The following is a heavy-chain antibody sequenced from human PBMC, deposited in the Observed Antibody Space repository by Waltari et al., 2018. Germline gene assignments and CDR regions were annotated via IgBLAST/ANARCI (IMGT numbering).Heavy chain of an antibody. CDR3: ARDDVDSSNFGGF. CDR1: VYIFSTSG. Sequence: QLVQSGAEVKKPGASVKVSCKASVYIFSTSGITWVRKAPGQGLEWMGWIYPYNGNTKYEQNFQGRVTMTTDTSTATAYMEIRSLRSDDTAIYYCARDDVDSSNFGGFWGQGTQVTVSS. V-gene: IGHV1-18*01. D-gene: IGHD3-16*01. CDR2: IYPYNGNT. J-gene: IGHJ4*02.